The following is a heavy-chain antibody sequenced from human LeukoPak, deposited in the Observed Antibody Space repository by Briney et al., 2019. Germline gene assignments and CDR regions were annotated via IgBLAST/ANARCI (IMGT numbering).Heavy chain of an antibody. D-gene: IGHD1-7*01. V-gene: IGHV3-21*01. Sequence: GGSLRLSCAASGFTFSSYSMNWVRQAPGKGLEWVSRISSSSSYIYYADSVKGRFTISRDNAKNSLYLQMNSLRAEDTAVYYCARAHNWKYGSFDFWGQGTLVTVSS. CDR1: GFTFSSYS. CDR2: ISSSSSYI. CDR3: ARAHNWKYGSFDF. J-gene: IGHJ4*02.